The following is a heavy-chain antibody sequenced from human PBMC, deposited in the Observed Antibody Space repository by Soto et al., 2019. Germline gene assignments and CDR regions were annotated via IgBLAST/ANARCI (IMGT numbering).Heavy chain of an antibody. CDR3: ARGLTTVTTVRYFDY. CDR2: INRSGST. J-gene: IGHJ4*02. V-gene: IGHV4-34*01. D-gene: IGHD4-17*01. Sequence: QVQLQQWGAGLLRPSETLSLTCAVYGGSFSGYYWSWIRQPPGKGLEWIGEINRSGSTNYNPSLKSRVTISVDTSKDQFSLKLSSVTAADTAVYYCARGLTTVTTVRYFDYWGQGPLVTVSS. CDR1: GGSFSGYY.